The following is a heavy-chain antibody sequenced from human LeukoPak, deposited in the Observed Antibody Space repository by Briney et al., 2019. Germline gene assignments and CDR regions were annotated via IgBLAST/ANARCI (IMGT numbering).Heavy chain of an antibody. V-gene: IGHV3-7*01. J-gene: IGHJ3*02. CDR3: ARLLSGWYNYAFDI. D-gene: IGHD6-19*01. CDR1: GFTLSSYW. CDR2: IKQDGSEK. Sequence: PGGSLRLSCAASGFTLSSYWMSWVRQAPGKGLEWVANIKQDGSEKYYVDSVKGRFTISRDNAKNSLYLQMNGLRAEDTAVYYCARLLSGWYNYAFDIWGQGTMVTVSS.